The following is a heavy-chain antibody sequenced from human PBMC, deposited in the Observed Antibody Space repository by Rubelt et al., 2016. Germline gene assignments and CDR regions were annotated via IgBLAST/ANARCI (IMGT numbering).Heavy chain of an antibody. D-gene: IGHD6-13*01. CDR1: GGSINTYY. Sequence: QVQLQESGPGLVKPSETLSLTCSISGGSINTYYWSWIRKPPGKGLEWIGYIYYTGSANYNPSLKSPVTLSVDTSKNHFSLKPATVPAADTAGYYCARHVVAAAPLGVWGQGTMVTVSS. V-gene: IGHV4-59*08. CDR2: IYYTGSA. J-gene: IGHJ3*01. CDR3: ARHVVAAAPLGV.